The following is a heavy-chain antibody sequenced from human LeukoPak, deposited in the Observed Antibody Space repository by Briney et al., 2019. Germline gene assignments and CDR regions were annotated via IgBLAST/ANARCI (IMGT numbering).Heavy chain of an antibody. CDR1: GFTVSSNY. D-gene: IGHD6-6*01. V-gene: IGHV3-11*04. CDR2: ISSSGNTI. J-gene: IGHJ3*02. Sequence: PGGSPRLSCAASGFTVSSNYMRWVRQAPGKGLEWVSYISSSGNTISYADSVKGRFTISRDNAKNSLYLQVISLRAEDTAVYYCARGPSIAARYDAFDIWGQGTMVTVSS. CDR3: ARGPSIAARYDAFDI.